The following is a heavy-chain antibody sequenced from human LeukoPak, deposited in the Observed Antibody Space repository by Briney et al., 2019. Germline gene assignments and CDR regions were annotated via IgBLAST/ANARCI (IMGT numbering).Heavy chain of an antibody. V-gene: IGHV1-69*13. CDR2: IIPIFGTA. CDR1: GGTFSSYA. CDR3: ARVHRYASSWDSLDY. J-gene: IGHJ4*02. Sequence: GASVKVSCKASGGTFSSYAISWVRQAPGQGLEWMGGIIPIFGTANYAQKFQGRVTITADESTSTAYMELSGLRSEDTAVYYCARVHRYASSWDSLDYWGQGTLVTVSS. D-gene: IGHD2-2*01.